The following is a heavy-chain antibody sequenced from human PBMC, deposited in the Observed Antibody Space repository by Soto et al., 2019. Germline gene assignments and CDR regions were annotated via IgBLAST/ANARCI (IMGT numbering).Heavy chain of an antibody. Sequence: EASVKVSCKASGYTFTGYYMHWVRQAPGQGLEWVGWINPNSGGTNYAQKFQGWVTMTRDTSISTAYMELSRLRSDDTAVYYCARGNSGSYSNFYYYYGMDVWGQGTTVTVSS. CDR2: INPNSGGT. J-gene: IGHJ6*02. CDR1: GYTFTGYY. D-gene: IGHD1-26*01. V-gene: IGHV1-2*04. CDR3: ARGNSGSYSNFYYYYGMDV.